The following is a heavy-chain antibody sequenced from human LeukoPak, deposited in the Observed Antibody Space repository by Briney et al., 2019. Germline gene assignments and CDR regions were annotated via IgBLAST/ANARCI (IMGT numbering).Heavy chain of an antibody. CDR1: GYTFTSYG. CDR2: ISAYKGNT. D-gene: IGHD3-10*01. J-gene: IGHJ5*02. V-gene: IGHV1-18*01. CDR3: ARDPGAWFDP. Sequence: GASLKVSWKASGYTFTSYGISWVGQAPGEGLEWMGWISAYKGNTNYAQKLQGRVTMTTDTSTSTAYMELRSLRSDDTAVYYCARDPGAWFDPWGQGTLVTVSS.